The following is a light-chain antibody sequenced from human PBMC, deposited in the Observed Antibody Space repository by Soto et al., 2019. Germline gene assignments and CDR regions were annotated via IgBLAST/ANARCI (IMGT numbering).Light chain of an antibody. V-gene: IGKV3-15*01. CDR1: QSVSSN. CDR3: QQSYSRPLT. J-gene: IGKJ3*01. Sequence: VMTQSPAPLYVSTWERATLSCRASQSVSSNLAWYQQKPGQTPRLLIFGASTRATGIPARFSGSGSGTDFTLTINSLQPEDFATYYCQQSYSRPLTLGPGTKVDIK. CDR2: GAS.